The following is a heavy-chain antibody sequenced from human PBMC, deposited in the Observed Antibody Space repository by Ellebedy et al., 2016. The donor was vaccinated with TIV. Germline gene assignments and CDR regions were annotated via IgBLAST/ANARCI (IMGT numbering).Heavy chain of an antibody. CDR1: GGSISNYY. Sequence: SETLSLTXTVSGGSISNYYWSWIRQPPGKGLEWIGYFYYSGSTNYNPSLKSRVTISVDASKNQFSLKLSSVTAADTAVYYCAKYMPVRGDFDPWGQGTLVTVSS. CDR2: FYYSGST. D-gene: IGHD3-10*02. V-gene: IGHV4-59*08. CDR3: AKYMPVRGDFDP. J-gene: IGHJ5*02.